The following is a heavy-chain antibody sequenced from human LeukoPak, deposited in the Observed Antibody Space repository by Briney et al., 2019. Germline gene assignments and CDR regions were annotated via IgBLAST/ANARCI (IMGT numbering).Heavy chain of an antibody. D-gene: IGHD4-23*01. CDR3: VRDRGNPDAFNI. CDR2: INSDKSNK. J-gene: IGHJ3*02. Sequence: GGSLRLSCAASGFNFRPFWMHWVRQAPGKGLVWVSHINSDKSNKKYADAVKGRFTISRDNAKNTLYLQMDSLRAEDTAVYYCVRDRGNPDAFNIWGQGTMVTVSS. V-gene: IGHV3-74*03. CDR1: GFNFRPFW.